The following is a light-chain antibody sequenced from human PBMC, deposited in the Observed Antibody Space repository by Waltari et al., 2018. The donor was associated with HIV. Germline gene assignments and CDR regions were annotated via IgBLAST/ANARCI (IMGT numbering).Light chain of an antibody. CDR3: SSFTITSTVI. CDR2: QVS. CDR1: SSDIAPYPY. V-gene: IGLV2-14*03. Sequence: QSALTQPASVSGSPGQSIPISCTGTSSDIAPYPYFSWYQQHAGKAPKLLIYQVSHRPSGVSDRFSGSKSGSTASLTISGLQANDEAHYYCSSFTITSTVIFGGGTRLTVL. J-gene: IGLJ2*01.